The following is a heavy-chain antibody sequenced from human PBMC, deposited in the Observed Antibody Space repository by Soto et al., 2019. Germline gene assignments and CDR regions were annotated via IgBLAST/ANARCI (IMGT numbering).Heavy chain of an antibody. CDR3: ARDPSAMAKPYNWFDP. D-gene: IGHD5-18*01. CDR2: IYYSGST. CDR1: GGSISSYY. J-gene: IGHJ5*02. Sequence: PSETLSLTCPVSGGSISSYYWSWIRQPPGKGLEWIGYIYYSGSTNYNPSLKSRVTISVDTSKNQFSLKLSSVTAADTAVYYCARDPSAMAKPYNWFDPWGQGTLVTVSS. V-gene: IGHV4-59*01.